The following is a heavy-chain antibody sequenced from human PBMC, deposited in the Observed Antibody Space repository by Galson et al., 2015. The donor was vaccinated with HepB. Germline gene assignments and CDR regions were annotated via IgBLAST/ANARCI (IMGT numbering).Heavy chain of an antibody. V-gene: IGHV3-30*03. CDR2: ISYDGSNK. Sequence: SLRLSCAASGFTFSTYGMHRVRQAPGKGLEWVAVISYDGSNKYYADSVKGRFTISRDNSKNTLYLQMNSLRAEDTAVYYCARWGIVGATSAFDIWGQGTMVTVSS. D-gene: IGHD1-26*01. CDR1: GFTFSTYG. J-gene: IGHJ3*02. CDR3: ARWGIVGATSAFDI.